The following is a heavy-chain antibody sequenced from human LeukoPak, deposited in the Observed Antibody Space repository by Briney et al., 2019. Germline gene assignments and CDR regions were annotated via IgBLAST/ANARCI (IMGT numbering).Heavy chain of an antibody. CDR3: ARGYSSSPSGYFQH. CDR2: IYYSGST. Sequence: SQTLSLTCTVSGGSISSGGYYWSWIRQHPGKGLEWIGYIYYSGSTYYNPSLKSRVTISVDTSKNQFSLKLSSVTAADTAVYYCARGYSSSPSGYFQHWGQGTLVIVSS. J-gene: IGHJ1*01. V-gene: IGHV4-31*03. D-gene: IGHD6-6*01. CDR1: GGSISSGGYY.